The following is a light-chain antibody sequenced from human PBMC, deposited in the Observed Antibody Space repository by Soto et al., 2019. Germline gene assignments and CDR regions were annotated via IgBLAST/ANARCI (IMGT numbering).Light chain of an antibody. V-gene: IGKV3-20*01. Sequence: EIVLTQSPGPLSLSPGERATLSCRASQSVSSSYLAWYQQKPGQAPRLLIYGASSRATGIPDRFSGSGSGTHFTLTISRLEPEDFAVYYCQQYGSSPPLTFGGGTKVEIK. CDR1: QSVSSSY. CDR2: GAS. CDR3: QQYGSSPPLT. J-gene: IGKJ4*01.